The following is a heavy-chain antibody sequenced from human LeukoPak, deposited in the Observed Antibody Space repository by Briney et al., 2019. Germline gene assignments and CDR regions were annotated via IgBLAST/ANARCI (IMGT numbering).Heavy chain of an antibody. V-gene: IGHV1-2*02. D-gene: IGHD2-15*01. Sequence: ASVKVSCKASGYTFTGYYMHWVRQAPGQGLEWMGWINPNSGGTNYAQKLQGRVTMTTDTSTSTAYMELRSLRSDDTAVYYCARGYCSGGSCLPRPYYFDYWGQGTLVTVSS. CDR3: ARGYCSGGSCLPRPYYFDY. CDR2: INPNSGGT. J-gene: IGHJ4*02. CDR1: GYTFTGYY.